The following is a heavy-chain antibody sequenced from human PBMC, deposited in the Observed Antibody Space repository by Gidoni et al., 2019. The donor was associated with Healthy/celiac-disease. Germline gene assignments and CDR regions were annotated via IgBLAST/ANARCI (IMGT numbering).Heavy chain of an antibody. CDR2: IYHSGST. D-gene: IGHD3-10*01. CDR1: GGSISSSNW. Sequence: QVQLQESGPGLVKPSGTLSLTCAVSGGSISSSNWWSWVRQPPGKGLEWIGEIYHSGSTNYNPSLKRRVTISVDKSKNQFSLKLSSVTAADTAVYYCARRGGTMVRGPRHFDYWGQGTLVTVSS. J-gene: IGHJ4*02. V-gene: IGHV4-4*02. CDR3: ARRGGTMVRGPRHFDY.